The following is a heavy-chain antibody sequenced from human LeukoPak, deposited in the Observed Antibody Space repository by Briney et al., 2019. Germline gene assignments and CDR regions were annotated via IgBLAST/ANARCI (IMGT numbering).Heavy chain of an antibody. CDR2: INEAGSGK. CDR1: GFTFSSFW. V-gene: IGHV3-7*01. J-gene: IGHJ4*02. Sequence: GGSLRLSCAASGFTFSSFWMSWVRQAPGKGLEWVANINEAGSGKYYVDSVKGRFTISRDNAKNSLYLQMNSLRVEDTAIYYCVSGRQLGYWGQGTLATVSA. CDR3: VSGRQLGY. D-gene: IGHD6-13*01.